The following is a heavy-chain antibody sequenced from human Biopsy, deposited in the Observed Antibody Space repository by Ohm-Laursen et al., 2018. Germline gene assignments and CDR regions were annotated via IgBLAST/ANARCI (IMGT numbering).Heavy chain of an antibody. Sequence: SLRLSCAASGFSLRNYTINWVRQAPGKGLEWVSSITSRTSSTYYADSVKGRVTISRDNANNSVSLQMNNLRVDDTAVYYCARWYGDLFYYYNGMDVWGQGTTVTVSS. D-gene: IGHD3-10*01. J-gene: IGHJ6*02. CDR1: GFSLRNYT. CDR2: ITSRTSST. V-gene: IGHV3-21*01. CDR3: ARWYGDLFYYYNGMDV.